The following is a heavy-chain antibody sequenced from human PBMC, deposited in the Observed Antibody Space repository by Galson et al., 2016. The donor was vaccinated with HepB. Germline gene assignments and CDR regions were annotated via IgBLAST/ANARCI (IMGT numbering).Heavy chain of an antibody. J-gene: IGHJ6*02. V-gene: IGHV3-15*01. CDR3: TTDSLRGYDYYGMDV. CDR2: IKSHIDGGTT. CDR1: GFTFSNVW. Sequence: SLRLSCAASGFTFSNVWMTWVRQAPGKGLEWVGRIKSHIDGGTTHYAAPVKGRFSISRDDSRDTLYPQMNSLKTEDKAVYFCTTDSLRGYDYYGMDVWGQGTTVTVS.